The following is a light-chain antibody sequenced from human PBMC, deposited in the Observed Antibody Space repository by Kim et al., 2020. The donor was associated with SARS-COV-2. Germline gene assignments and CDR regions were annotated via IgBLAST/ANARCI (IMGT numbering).Light chain of an antibody. CDR1: SSDVGGYNY. J-gene: IGLJ2*01. Sequence: QSALTQPPSASGFPGQSVTISCTGTSSDVGGYNYVSWYQQHPGKAPKLMIYEVSKRPSGVPERFSGSKSGNTASLTVSGLQAEDEADYYCSSYAGSNNLVFGGGTKLTVL. CDR3: SSYAGSNNLV. CDR2: EVS. V-gene: IGLV2-8*01.